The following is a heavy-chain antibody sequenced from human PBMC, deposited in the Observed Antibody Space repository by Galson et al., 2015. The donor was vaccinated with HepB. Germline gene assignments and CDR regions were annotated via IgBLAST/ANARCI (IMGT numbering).Heavy chain of an antibody. J-gene: IGHJ3*02. Sequence: SLRLSCAASGFTVSSNHMSWVRQAPGKGLEWVSVIYSGGSTYYADSVKGRFTISRDNSKNTLYLQMNSLRAEDTAVYYCARGYVWGSWGAFDIWGQGTMVTVSS. CDR2: IYSGGST. V-gene: IGHV3-53*01. D-gene: IGHD3-16*01. CDR1: GFTVSSNH. CDR3: ARGYVWGSWGAFDI.